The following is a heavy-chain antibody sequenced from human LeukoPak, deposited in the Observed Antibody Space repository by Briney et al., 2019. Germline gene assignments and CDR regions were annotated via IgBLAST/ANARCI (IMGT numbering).Heavy chain of an antibody. CDR2: IKTKTNGGTA. Sequence: GGSLRLSCAASGFTFSNAWMSWVRRAPGKGLDWVGRIKTKTNGGTADYSPPVKGRFTISRDNSKNTLYLQMNSLRAEDTAVYYCAKSGLWFGELYSLTHVGGRNWFDPWGQGTLVTVSS. CDR3: AKSGLWFGELYSLTHVGGRNWFDP. D-gene: IGHD3-10*01. J-gene: IGHJ5*02. CDR1: GFTFSNAW. V-gene: IGHV3-15*01.